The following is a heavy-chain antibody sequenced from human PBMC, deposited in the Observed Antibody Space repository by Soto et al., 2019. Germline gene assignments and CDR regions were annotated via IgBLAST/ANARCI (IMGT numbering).Heavy chain of an antibody. D-gene: IGHD1-26*01. Sequence: GGSLRLSCAASGFTFSSYPKHRVCQAPSKGKEWVAVISYDGSNKYYADTVMGRFTISRDTSNNTLYLQTNSLRAAAMAVTYFARDSFIWHILGDLDDWCQGPLVTVSS. V-gene: IGHV3-30-3*01. J-gene: IGHJ4*02. CDR3: ARDSFIWHILGDLDD. CDR1: GFTFSSYP. CDR2: ISYDGSNK.